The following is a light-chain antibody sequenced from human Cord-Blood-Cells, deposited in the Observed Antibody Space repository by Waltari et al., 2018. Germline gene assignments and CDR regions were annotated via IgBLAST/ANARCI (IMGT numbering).Light chain of an antibody. CDR1: RSDVGGYNY. Sequence: QSSLTQPASVSGSPGQSNTISGTGIRSDVGGYNYVSWYQPPPGQAPKLMIYDVSKRPSRVSNRFSGSKSGNTASLTISGLQAEDEADYYCSSYTSSSTWVFGGGTKLTVL. V-gene: IGLV2-14*01. CDR3: SSYTSSSTWV. CDR2: DVS. J-gene: IGLJ3*02.